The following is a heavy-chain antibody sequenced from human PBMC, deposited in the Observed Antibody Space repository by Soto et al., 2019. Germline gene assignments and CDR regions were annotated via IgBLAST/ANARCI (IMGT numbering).Heavy chain of an antibody. CDR1: GFSLPTDRVG. J-gene: IGHJ4*02. CDR2: IYWDDSK. D-gene: IGHD1-26*01. V-gene: IGHV2-5*02. CDR3: AHAYGGRSLY. Sequence: QITLKESGPTLVKPTQTLTLTCTFSGFSLPTDRVGVGWIRQPPGKALEWLAVIYWDDSKTYRPSLKSRLTNTKDTSKNQEALTMTDMDPVDTATYYCAHAYGGRSLYWGQGTLVTVSS.